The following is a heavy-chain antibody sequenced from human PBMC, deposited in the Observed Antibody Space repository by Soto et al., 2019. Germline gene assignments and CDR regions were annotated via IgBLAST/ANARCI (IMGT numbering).Heavy chain of an antibody. J-gene: IGHJ4*02. V-gene: IGHV1-69*08. D-gene: IGHD4-17*01. Sequence: QVQLVQSGAEVKKPGSSVKVSCKASGGTFSSYTISWMRQAPGQGLEWMGRIIPILGIANYAQKFHGRVTLTADKSTSTAYMELRSLRSEETAVYYCARDSPPCGDYLFDYWGQGTLVTVSS. CDR1: GGTFSSYT. CDR2: IIPILGIA. CDR3: ARDSPPCGDYLFDY.